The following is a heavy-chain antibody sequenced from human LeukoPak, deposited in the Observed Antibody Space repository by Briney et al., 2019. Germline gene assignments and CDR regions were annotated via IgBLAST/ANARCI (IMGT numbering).Heavy chain of an antibody. Sequence: PGGSLRLSCAASGFTFSSYWMSWVRQAPGKGLEWVAVVSSAVDVKYYADSVKGRFTISRDNSKNTVWLQMNSLRTDDTAVYYCVREAYYDSGSSPTFYFDYWGQGVLVTVSS. J-gene: IGHJ4*02. CDR2: VSSAVDVK. D-gene: IGHD3-10*01. V-gene: IGHV3-30-3*01. CDR1: GFTFSSYW. CDR3: VREAYYDSGSSPTFYFDY.